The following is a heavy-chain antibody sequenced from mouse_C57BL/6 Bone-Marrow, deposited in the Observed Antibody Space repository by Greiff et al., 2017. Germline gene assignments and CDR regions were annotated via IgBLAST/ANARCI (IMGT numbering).Heavy chain of an antibody. CDR2: IWSDGSP. D-gene: IGHD2-10*02. CDR3: ARHLGGYFDV. J-gene: IGHJ1*03. V-gene: IGHV2-6-1*01. Sequence: VQLVESGPGLVAPSQSLSITCTVSGFSLTSSGVHWVRQPQGKGLEWLVVIWSDGSPTYNSALQSRLSSSKDNSKIQVFVKRNSLQTEDTAIYYCARHLGGYFDVWGTGATGTVSS. CDR1: GFSLTSSG.